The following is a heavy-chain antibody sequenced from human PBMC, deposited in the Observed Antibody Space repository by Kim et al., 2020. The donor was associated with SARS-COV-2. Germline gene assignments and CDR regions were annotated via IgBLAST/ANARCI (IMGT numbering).Heavy chain of an antibody. J-gene: IGHJ4*02. Sequence: GGSLRLSCAASGFTFSNAWMSWVRQAPGKGLEWVGRIKSKTDGGTTDHAAPVQGRFTISRDDSKNTLYLQMNSLKTEDTAEYYCTANGYDSSGDYYWGQGTLVTVSS. CDR2: IKSKTDGGTT. V-gene: IGHV3-15*01. CDR1: GFTFSNAW. D-gene: IGHD3-22*01. CDR3: TANGYDSSGDYY.